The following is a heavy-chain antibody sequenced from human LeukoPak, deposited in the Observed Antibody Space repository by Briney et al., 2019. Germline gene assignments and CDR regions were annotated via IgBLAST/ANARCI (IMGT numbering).Heavy chain of an antibody. D-gene: IGHD3-16*01. CDR1: GGSFSGYY. CDR3: ARGRGRWAGGPLSNYYGMDV. J-gene: IGHJ6*02. Sequence: PSETLSLTCNVYGGSFSGYYWSWIRQPPGKGLEWIGEINHSGSTNYNPSLKSRVTISVDMSKNQFSLRLSSVTAADTAVYYCARGRGRWAGGPLSNYYGMDVWGQGTTVTVSS. CDR2: INHSGST. V-gene: IGHV4-34*01.